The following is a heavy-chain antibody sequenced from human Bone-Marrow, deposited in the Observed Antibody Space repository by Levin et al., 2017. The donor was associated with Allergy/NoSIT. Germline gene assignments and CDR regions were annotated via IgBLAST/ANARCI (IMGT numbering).Heavy chain of an antibody. V-gene: IGHV3-74*01. CDR1: GFTFSNDV. CDR3: ARGDYGDGNWFDS. J-gene: IGHJ5*01. CDR2: IHGGGTV. D-gene: IGHD4-17*01. Sequence: PGGSLRLSCAASGFTFSNDVMHWVRQAPGKGLVWVSRIHGGGTVRYADSVKGRFTISRDNAKNTLYLEINGLKTEDSGMYYCARGDYGDGNWFDSWGLGTLVTVSS.